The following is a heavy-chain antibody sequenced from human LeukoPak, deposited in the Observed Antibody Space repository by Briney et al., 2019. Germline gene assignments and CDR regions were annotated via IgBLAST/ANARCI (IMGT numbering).Heavy chain of an antibody. D-gene: IGHD2-2*02. Sequence: GGSLRLSCAASGFTFSSYSMNWVRQAPGKGLEWVSYISSSSSTIYYADSVKGRFTISRDNAKNSLYLQMNSLRAEDTAVYYCARYCSSTSCYKSLDYWGQGTLVTVSS. CDR2: ISSSSSTI. CDR3: ARYCSSTSCYKSLDY. J-gene: IGHJ4*02. V-gene: IGHV3-48*01. CDR1: GFTFSSYS.